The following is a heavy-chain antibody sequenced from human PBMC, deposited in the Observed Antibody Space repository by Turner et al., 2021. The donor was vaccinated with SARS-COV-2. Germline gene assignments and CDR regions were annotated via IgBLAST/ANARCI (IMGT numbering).Heavy chain of an antibody. Sequence: EVQRLGPGGGWGQTGGSLRPSCAASVLPFSSYAMSWVRQAPGKGLEWVSVISGSGGSTYYADSVKGRFTISRDNSKNTLYMQMNSLRAEDTAVYYCAKNEMAMIVVVITLFDYWGQGTLVTVSS. CDR2: ISGSGGST. CDR1: VLPFSSYA. V-gene: IGHV3-23*01. CDR3: AKNEMAMIVVVITLFDY. D-gene: IGHD3-22*01. J-gene: IGHJ4*02.